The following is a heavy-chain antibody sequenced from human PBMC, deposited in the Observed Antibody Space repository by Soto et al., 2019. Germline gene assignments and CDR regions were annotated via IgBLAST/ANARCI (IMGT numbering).Heavy chain of an antibody. CDR1: GFTFSSYS. CDR2: ISGFGGST. V-gene: IGHV3-23*01. D-gene: IGHD1-1*01. Sequence: EVHLLESGGALVQRGGSLRLSCAASGFTFSSYSMSWVRQAPGKGLEWVSGISGFGGSTYYAESVKGRFTISRDNSKNDLYLQINSLRAEDTAKYYCAKGRSDDWNDGYSYGYWGQGTLVTVSS. J-gene: IGHJ4*02. CDR3: AKGRSDDWNDGYSYGY.